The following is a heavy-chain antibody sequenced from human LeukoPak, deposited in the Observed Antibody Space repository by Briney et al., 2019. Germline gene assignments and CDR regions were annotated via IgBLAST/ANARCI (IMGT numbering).Heavy chain of an antibody. CDR3: ARGRSYSSGWYRGFDRYFDY. CDR1: GYTFTGYY. Sequence: ASVKVSCKASGYTFTGYYMHWVRQAPGQGLEWMGWINPNSGGTNYAQKFQGRVTMIRDTSISTAYMELSRLRSDDTAVYYCARGRSYSSGWYRGFDRYFDYWGQGTLVTVSS. D-gene: IGHD6-19*01. V-gene: IGHV1-2*02. CDR2: INPNSGGT. J-gene: IGHJ4*02.